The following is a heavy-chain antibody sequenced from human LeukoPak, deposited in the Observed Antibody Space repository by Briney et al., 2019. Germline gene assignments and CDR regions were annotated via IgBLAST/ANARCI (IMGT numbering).Heavy chain of an antibody. D-gene: IGHD3-3*01. V-gene: IGHV4-4*09. Sequence: SETLSLTCAGSGVSNSPYYWAWIRQPPGKGLEWIGYIHTSGSNNQYPSLKSRVTISVDKSKNHSSLRLTSVTAADTAVYYCARLSAAVHLGAFDLWGQGTMVTVSS. CDR1: GVSNSPYY. J-gene: IGHJ3*01. CDR3: ARLSAAVHLGAFDL. CDR2: IHTSGSN.